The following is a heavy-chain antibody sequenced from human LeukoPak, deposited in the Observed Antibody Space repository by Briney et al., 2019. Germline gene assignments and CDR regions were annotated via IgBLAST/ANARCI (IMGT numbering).Heavy chain of an antibody. D-gene: IGHD2-21*01. Sequence: GSLRLSCAASGFTFSSYSMNWVRQAPGKGLEWVSSISSSSSYIYYADSVKGRFTISRDNAKNSLYLQMNSLRAEDTAVYYCARDLAYCGGDCGYWGQGTLVTVSS. CDR3: ARDLAYCGGDCGY. V-gene: IGHV3-21*01. CDR1: GFTFSSYS. CDR2: ISSSSSYI. J-gene: IGHJ4*02.